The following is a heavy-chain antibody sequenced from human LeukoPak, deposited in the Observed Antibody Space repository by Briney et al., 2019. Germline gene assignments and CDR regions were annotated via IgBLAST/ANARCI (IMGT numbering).Heavy chain of an antibody. Sequence: PGRSLRLSCAASGLTFSNYGMHWVRQAPGKGLEWVAVISYDGSNKYYADSVKGRFTISRDNSKNTLYLQMIRLRGEDTAVYYCAKDGGLTVTTYDAFDIWGQGTMVTVSS. J-gene: IGHJ3*02. CDR1: GLTFSNYG. D-gene: IGHD4-17*01. V-gene: IGHV3-30*18. CDR3: AKDGGLTVTTYDAFDI. CDR2: ISYDGSNK.